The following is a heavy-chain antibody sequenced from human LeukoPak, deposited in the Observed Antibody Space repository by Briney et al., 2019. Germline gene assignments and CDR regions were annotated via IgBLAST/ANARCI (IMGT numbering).Heavy chain of an antibody. CDR3: ARYFGTGMSAIVGAFDY. Sequence: GGSLRLSCAASGFTFSSYSMNWVRQAPGTGLEWVSSISSSCIYIYYADSVKGRFTISRDNAKNSLYLQMNSLRAEDTAVYYCARYFGTGMSAIVGAFDYWGQGTLVTVSS. CDR1: GFTFSSYS. D-gene: IGHD3/OR15-3a*01. J-gene: IGHJ4*02. CDR2: ISSSCIYI. V-gene: IGHV3-21*01.